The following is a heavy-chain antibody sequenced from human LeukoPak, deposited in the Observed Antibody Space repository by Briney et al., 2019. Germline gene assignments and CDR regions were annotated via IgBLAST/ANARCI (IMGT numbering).Heavy chain of an antibody. CDR1: GGSISSYY. CDR3: ARENRGSYADY. CDR2: IYYSGST. V-gene: IGHV4-59*01. J-gene: IGHJ4*02. Sequence: SETLSLTCTVSGGSISSYYWSWIRQPPGKGLEWIGYIYYSGSTNYNPSLKSRVTVSVDTSKNQFSLKLSSVTAADTAVYYCARENRGSYADYWGQGTLVTVSS. D-gene: IGHD1-26*01.